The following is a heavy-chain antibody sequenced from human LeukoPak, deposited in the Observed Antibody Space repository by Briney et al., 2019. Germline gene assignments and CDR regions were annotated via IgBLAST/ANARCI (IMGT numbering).Heavy chain of an antibody. J-gene: IGHJ4*02. CDR2: ISDSGTYT. CDR3: ARVGLGSEGDSGLFDY. CDR1: GFTFSDYY. V-gene: IGHV3-11*05. Sequence: GGSLRLSCAASGFTFSDYYMSWIRQAPGKRLEWLSYISDSGTYTNYADSVQGRFTISRDNAKNSLYLQMNSLRAEDTAVYYCARVGLGSEGDSGLFDYWGQGTLVTVSS. D-gene: IGHD1-26*01.